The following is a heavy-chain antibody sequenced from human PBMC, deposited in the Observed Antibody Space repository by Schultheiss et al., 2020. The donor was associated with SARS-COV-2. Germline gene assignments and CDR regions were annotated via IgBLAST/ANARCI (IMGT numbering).Heavy chain of an antibody. CDR1: GFTFNNCW. J-gene: IGHJ4*02. CDR3: ALLIGTNPYYFDY. CDR2: IDGDGSYT. V-gene: IGHV3-74*01. D-gene: IGHD1-20*01. Sequence: GESLKISCAASGFTFNNCWMHWVRQVPGKGLVWVSRIDGDGSYTNYADSVKGRFTISRDNAKHTLYLQMNNLRAEDTAVYYCALLIGTNPYYFDYWGQGTLVTVSS.